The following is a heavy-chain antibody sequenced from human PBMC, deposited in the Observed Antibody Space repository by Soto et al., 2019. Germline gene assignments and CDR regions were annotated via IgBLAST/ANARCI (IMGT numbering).Heavy chain of an antibody. CDR1: GFTFSSYG. CDR3: ARETRWDTAMAY. Sequence: PGGSLRLSCAASGFTFSSYGMHWVRQAPGKGLEWVAVISYDGSNEYYADSVKGRFTISRDNSKNTLYLQMNSLRSEDTAVYYCARETRWDTAMAYWGQGTLVTVS. V-gene: IGHV3-30*03. D-gene: IGHD5-18*01. J-gene: IGHJ4*02. CDR2: ISYDGSNE.